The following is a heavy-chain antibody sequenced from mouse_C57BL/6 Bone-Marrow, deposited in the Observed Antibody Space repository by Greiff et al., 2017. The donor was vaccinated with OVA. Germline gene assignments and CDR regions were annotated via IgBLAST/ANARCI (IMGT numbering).Heavy chain of an antibody. CDR3: ARSAARFAY. CDR2: IYPRSGNT. J-gene: IGHJ3*01. Sequence: VQGVESGAELARPGASVKLSCKASGYTFTSYGISWVKQRTGQGLEWIGEIYPRSGNTYYNEKFKGKATLTADKSSSTAYMELRSLTSEESAGYFCARSAARFAYRGQGTLVTVSA. V-gene: IGHV1-81*01. CDR1: GYTFTSYG.